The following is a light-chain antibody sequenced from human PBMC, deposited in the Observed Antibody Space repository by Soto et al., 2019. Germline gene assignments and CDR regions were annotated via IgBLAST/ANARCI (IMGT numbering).Light chain of an antibody. CDR2: GVS. CDR1: ESLFGF. CDR3: QSYNDWPFA. V-gene: IGKV3-15*01. J-gene: IGKJ2*01. Sequence: DIVLTQSPATLSVSPGDRVTLSCRASESLFGFLAWYQQKPGQAPRLLMYGVSTRATGIRARFSGGGYATDFTLTISSLQSEDSAFYFCQSYNDWPFASGLGTRLEI.